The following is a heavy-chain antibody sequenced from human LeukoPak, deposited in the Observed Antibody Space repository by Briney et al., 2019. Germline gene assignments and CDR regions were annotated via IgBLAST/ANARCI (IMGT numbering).Heavy chain of an antibody. CDR1: GGTFSSYA. CDR3: ASDRGEYSSGPHGDY. J-gene: IGHJ4*02. V-gene: IGHV1-69*13. Sequence: SVKVSCKASGGTFSSYAISWVRQAPGQGLEWMGGIIPIFGTANYAQKFQGRVTITADESTSTAYMELSSLRSEDTAGYYCASDRGEYSSGPHGDYWGKGTLVTVYS. D-gene: IGHD6-19*01. CDR2: IIPIFGTA.